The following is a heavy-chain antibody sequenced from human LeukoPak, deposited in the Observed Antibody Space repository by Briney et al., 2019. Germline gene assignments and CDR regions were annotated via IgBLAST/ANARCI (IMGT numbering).Heavy chain of an antibody. D-gene: IGHD3-10*01. CDR3: AWLRVHNAFYI. CDR1: GYTFTMYY. Sequence: ASVKVSCKAAGYTFTMYYMNWLRQAPGQGLEWMGIIDPSGGSKSYAQKFQGRVTMTRDTSTSTAYMELSSLRSEDTAVYYCAWLRVHNAFYIWGQGTMVTVSS. V-gene: IGHV1-46*01. J-gene: IGHJ3*02. CDR2: IDPSGGSK.